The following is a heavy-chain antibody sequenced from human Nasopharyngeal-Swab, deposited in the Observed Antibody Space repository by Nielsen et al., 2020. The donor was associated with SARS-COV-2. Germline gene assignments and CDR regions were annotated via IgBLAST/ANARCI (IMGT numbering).Heavy chain of an antibody. Sequence: ASVKVSCKASGYTFTSYAMNWVRQATGQGLEWMGWINTNTWNPTYVQGFTGRFVFSLDTSVSTVYLQISRLKAEDTSVYYCARVLDPTPYYYGMDVWGQGTTVTVSS. CDR3: ARVLDPTPYYYGMDV. J-gene: IGHJ6*02. V-gene: IGHV7-4-1*02. D-gene: IGHD6-6*01. CDR2: INTNTWNP. CDR1: GYTFTSYA.